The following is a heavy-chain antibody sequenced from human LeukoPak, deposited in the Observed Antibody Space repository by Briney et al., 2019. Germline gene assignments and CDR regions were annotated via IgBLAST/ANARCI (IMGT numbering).Heavy chain of an antibody. Sequence: SETLSLTCTVSGGSISSYYWSWIREPPGKGLEWIGYIHYSGFSNYNPSLKSRVTISVDTSKNQFSLKLSFVTAADTAVYYCARDLHGGNSGLGYWGQGTLVTVSS. CDR1: GGSISSYY. J-gene: IGHJ1*01. CDR3: ARDLHGGNSGLGY. D-gene: IGHD4-23*01. CDR2: IHYSGFS. V-gene: IGHV4-59*01.